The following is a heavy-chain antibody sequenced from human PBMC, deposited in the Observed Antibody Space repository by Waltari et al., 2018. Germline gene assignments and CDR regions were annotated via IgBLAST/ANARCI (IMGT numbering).Heavy chain of an antibody. CDR2: ISDPATGNT. CDR3: STWLRAHFDY. CDR1: GFTFSSYT. Sequence: EVQLLESGGALVQPGGSLRLSCAASGFTFSSYTLIWVRQAPGKGREWVSTISDPATGNTHYADSVKGRFTISRDDSRNTVYLQMNGLIAEDTAVYYCSTWLRAHFDYWGQGTPVTVSS. V-gene: IGHV3-23*01. J-gene: IGHJ4*02. D-gene: IGHD5-12*01.